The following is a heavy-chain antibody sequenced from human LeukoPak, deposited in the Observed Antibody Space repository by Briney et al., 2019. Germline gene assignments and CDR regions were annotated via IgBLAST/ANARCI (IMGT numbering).Heavy chain of an antibody. CDR3: ARVWGSSTTGFDY. J-gene: IGHJ4*02. Sequence: ASVKVSCKASGYTLTGYYMHWVRQAPGQGLEWMGWINPNSGGANYAQKFQGRVTMTRDTSISTAYMELSRLRSDDTAVYYCARVWGSSTTGFDYWGQGTLVTVSS. CDR1: GYTLTGYY. V-gene: IGHV1-2*02. D-gene: IGHD3-16*01. CDR2: INPNSGGA.